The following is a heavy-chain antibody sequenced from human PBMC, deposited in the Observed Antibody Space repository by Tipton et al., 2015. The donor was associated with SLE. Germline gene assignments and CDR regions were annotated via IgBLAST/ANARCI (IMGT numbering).Heavy chain of an antibody. CDR3: ARGERYASDWSDGQSYYFDF. CDR1: GGSISSSAYT. Sequence: TLSLTCTVSGGSISSSAYTWGWIRQPPGKGLEWIGSIYYSGSTTYNPSLKSRVTISVDKSKTRFSLKLNSVTAADTAVYYCARGERYASDWSDGQSYYFDFWGQGRLVTVSS. V-gene: IGHV4-39*07. CDR2: IYYSGST. J-gene: IGHJ4*02. D-gene: IGHD6-19*01.